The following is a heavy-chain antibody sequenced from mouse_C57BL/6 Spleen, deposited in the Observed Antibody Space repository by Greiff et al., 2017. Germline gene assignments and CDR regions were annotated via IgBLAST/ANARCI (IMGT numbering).Heavy chain of an antibody. CDR3: SREGYGSSPWDFDV. CDR1: GYTFTSYW. Sequence: QVQLQQPGAELVRPGSSVKLSCKASGYTFTSYWMDWVKQRPGQGLEWIGNIYPSDSETHYNQKFKDKATLTVDKSSSTAYMQLSSLTSEDSAVYYCSREGYGSSPWDFDVWGTGTTVTVSS. V-gene: IGHV1-61*01. CDR2: IYPSDSET. D-gene: IGHD1-1*01. J-gene: IGHJ1*03.